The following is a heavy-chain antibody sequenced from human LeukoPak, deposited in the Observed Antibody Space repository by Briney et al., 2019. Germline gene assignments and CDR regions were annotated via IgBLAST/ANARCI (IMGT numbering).Heavy chain of an antibody. Sequence: SETLSLTCAVYGGSFSGYYWSWIRQPPGKGLEWIGEINHSGSTNYNPSLKSRVTISVDTSKNQFSLRLSSVTAADTAVYYCARGTRARSSGPPDYWGQGTLVTVSS. D-gene: IGHD3-22*01. CDR2: INHSGST. CDR3: ARGTRARSSGPPDY. CDR1: GGSFSGYY. J-gene: IGHJ4*02. V-gene: IGHV4-34*01.